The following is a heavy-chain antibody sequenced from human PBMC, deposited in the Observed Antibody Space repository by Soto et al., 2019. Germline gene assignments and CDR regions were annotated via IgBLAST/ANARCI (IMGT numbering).Heavy chain of an antibody. D-gene: IGHD3-22*01. CDR1: GFTFSTFS. CDR2: ISTSSTYI. CDR3: ARGGDTSGSWPRF. J-gene: IGHJ4*02. V-gene: IGHV3-21*03. Sequence: EVQLVQSGGGLVKPGGSLRLSCAGSGFTFSTFSMTWVRQAPGKGLEWVSYISTSSTYIYYEDSVKGRFTISRDDAKNSLFLQMSTLRVEDTAMYYWARGGDTSGSWPRFWGQGTLVSLS.